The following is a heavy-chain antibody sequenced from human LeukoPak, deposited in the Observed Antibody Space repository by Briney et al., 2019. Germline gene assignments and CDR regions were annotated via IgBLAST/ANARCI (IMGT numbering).Heavy chain of an antibody. Sequence: SETLSLTCTVSGGSISSYYWSWIRQPPGKGLEWIGYIYYSGSTNYNPSLKSRVTISVDTSKNQFSLKLSSVTAADTAVYYCARSNIVVVVAATPEGFDYWGQGTLVTVSS. CDR1: GGSISSYY. CDR3: ARSNIVVVVAATPEGFDY. CDR2: IYYSGST. J-gene: IGHJ4*02. D-gene: IGHD2-15*01. V-gene: IGHV4-59*12.